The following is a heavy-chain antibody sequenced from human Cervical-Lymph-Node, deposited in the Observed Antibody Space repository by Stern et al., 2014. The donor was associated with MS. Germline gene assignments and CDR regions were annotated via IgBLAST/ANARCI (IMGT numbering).Heavy chain of an antibody. Sequence: VQLVESGGGVVQPGRSLRLSCAASGFSFSDSGMHWVRQAPGKGLEWVAVISYDGSNQYYADSVKGRFTISRDNSKATLFLQMSGLGTEDTAVYYCARDRASNDYDYVWGSYQTSISWGQGTLVTVSS. J-gene: IGHJ5*02. CDR1: GFSFSDSG. V-gene: IGHV3-30*03. D-gene: IGHD3-16*02. CDR2: ISYDGSNQ. CDR3: ARDRASNDYDYVWGSYQTSIS.